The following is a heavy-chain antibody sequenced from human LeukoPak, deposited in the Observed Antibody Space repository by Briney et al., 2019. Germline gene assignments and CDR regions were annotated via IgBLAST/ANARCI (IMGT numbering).Heavy chain of an antibody. Sequence: PGGSLRLSCEASGFTFSGSAMHWVRQAPGKGLEYVSAISSDGISTYYADSVKGRFAIFRDNSKTTLYLQMRSLTVEDMAVYYCAKAGGFHGLGTYYNEPFDYWGQGTLVTVSS. V-gene: IGHV3-64*02. CDR2: ISSDGIST. J-gene: IGHJ4*02. CDR3: AKAGGFHGLGTYYNEPFDY. D-gene: IGHD3-10*01. CDR1: GFTFSGSA.